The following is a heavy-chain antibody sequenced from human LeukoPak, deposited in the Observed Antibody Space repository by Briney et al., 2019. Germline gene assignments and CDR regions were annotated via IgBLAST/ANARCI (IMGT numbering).Heavy chain of an antibody. Sequence: ASVKVSCKASGYTFTSYYMHWVRQAPGQGLEWMGLINPSGGSTSYAQKFQGRVTMTRDTSTSTVHMELSSLRSEDTAVYYCARDGHYYDSSGYFVPSEYFDYWGQGTLVTVSS. J-gene: IGHJ4*02. V-gene: IGHV1-46*01. CDR3: ARDGHYYDSSGYFVPSEYFDY. D-gene: IGHD3-22*01. CDR1: GYTFTSYY. CDR2: INPSGGST.